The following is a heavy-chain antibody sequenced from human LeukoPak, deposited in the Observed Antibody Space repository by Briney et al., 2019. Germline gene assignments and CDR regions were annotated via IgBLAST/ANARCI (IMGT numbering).Heavy chain of an antibody. CDR3: AAGGVSYYDSSGPFDY. V-gene: IGHV1-24*01. Sequence: ASVKVSCKVSGYSLTELSMHWVRQAPGKGLEWMGRFEPEDGETIYAQKFQGRVTMTEDTSTDRAYMELSSLRSEDTAVYFCAAGGVSYYDSSGPFDYWGQGTLVTVSS. J-gene: IGHJ4*02. CDR1: GYSLTELS. CDR2: FEPEDGET. D-gene: IGHD3-22*01.